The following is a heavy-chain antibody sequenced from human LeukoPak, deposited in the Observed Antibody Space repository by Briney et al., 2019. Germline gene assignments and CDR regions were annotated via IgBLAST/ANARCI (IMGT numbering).Heavy chain of an antibody. CDR1: GFTFSSYG. Sequence: GGSLRLSCAASGFTFSSYGMHWVRQAPGKGLEWVAFIRYDGSNKYYADSVKGLFTISRDNSKNTLYLQMNSLRAEDTAVYYCAKDAKYGSGSYSLPAYFQHWGQGTLVTVSS. D-gene: IGHD3-10*01. CDR2: IRYDGSNK. CDR3: AKDAKYGSGSYSLPAYFQH. J-gene: IGHJ1*01. V-gene: IGHV3-30*02.